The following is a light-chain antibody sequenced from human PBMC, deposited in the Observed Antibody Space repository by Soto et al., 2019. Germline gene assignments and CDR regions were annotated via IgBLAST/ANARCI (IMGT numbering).Light chain of an antibody. CDR1: QSIMKN. V-gene: IGKV3-11*01. J-gene: IGKJ5*01. Sequence: DIVLTQFPATLSLSPGETATLSCRASQSIMKNLVWYQQKPGQAPRLLIYGASTRASGIPPRFSGAGFGTDFTLTISSLEPGDFAVCSCQQRSDWPITFGQGTRLEIK. CDR2: GAS. CDR3: QQRSDWPIT.